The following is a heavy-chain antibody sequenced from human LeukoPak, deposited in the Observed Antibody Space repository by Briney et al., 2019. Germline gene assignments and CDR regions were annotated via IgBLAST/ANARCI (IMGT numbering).Heavy chain of an antibody. Sequence: KPSETLSLTCTVSGGSISSYYWSWIRQPPGKGLEWIGYIYYSGSTNYNPSLKSRVTISVDTSKNQFSLKLSSVTAADTAVYYCARGYCSTTSRYFFDFWGQGTLVTVSS. J-gene: IGHJ4*02. D-gene: IGHD2-2*01. CDR2: IYYSGST. CDR3: ARGYCSTTSRYFFDF. V-gene: IGHV4-59*01. CDR1: GGSISSYY.